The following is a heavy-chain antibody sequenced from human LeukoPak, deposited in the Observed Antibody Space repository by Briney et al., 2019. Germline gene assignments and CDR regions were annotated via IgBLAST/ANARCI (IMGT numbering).Heavy chain of an antibody. V-gene: IGHV4-61*01. CDR3: ARGGASSRYLDY. D-gene: IGHD2-2*01. J-gene: IGHJ4*02. Sequence: SETLSLTCTVSGGSISSGSYYWSWIRPPPGKGLEWIAWIHDSRTTNYNPSLRSRVTISVDTSKNQFSLKLNSVTAADTAVYYCARGGASSRYLDYWGQGSQVTVSS. CDR2: IHDSRTT. CDR1: GGSISSGSYY.